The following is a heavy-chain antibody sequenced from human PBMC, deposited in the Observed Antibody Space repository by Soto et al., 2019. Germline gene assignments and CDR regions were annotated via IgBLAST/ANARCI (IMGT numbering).Heavy chain of an antibody. CDR2: ISYDGSNK. Sequence: PGGSLRLSCAASGFTFSSYAMHWVRQAPGKGLEWVAVISYDGSNKYYADSVKGRFTISRDNSKNTLYLQMNSLRAEDTAVYYCARDLSVSSGFLEWTPSNHFDYWGQGTLVTVSS. V-gene: IGHV3-30-3*01. D-gene: IGHD3-3*01. CDR3: ARDLSVSSGFLEWTPSNHFDY. CDR1: GFTFSSYA. J-gene: IGHJ4*02.